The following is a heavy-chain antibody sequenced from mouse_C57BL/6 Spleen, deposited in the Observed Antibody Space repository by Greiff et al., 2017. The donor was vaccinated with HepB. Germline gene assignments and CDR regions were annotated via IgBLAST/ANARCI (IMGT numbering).Heavy chain of an antibody. D-gene: IGHD2-5*01. Sequence: QVQLQQSGAELVRPGASVTLSCKASGYTFTDYEMHWVKQTPVHGLEWIGAIDPETGGTAYNQKFKGKAILTADKSSSTAYMELRSLTSEDSAVYYCTRDSTYGYFGVWGTGPPVTVSS. CDR2: IDPETGGT. J-gene: IGHJ1*03. V-gene: IGHV1-15*01. CDR1: GYTFTDYE. CDR3: TRDSTYGYFGV.